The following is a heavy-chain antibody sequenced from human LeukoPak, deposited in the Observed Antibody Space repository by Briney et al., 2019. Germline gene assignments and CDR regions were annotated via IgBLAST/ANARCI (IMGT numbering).Heavy chain of an antibody. V-gene: IGHV4-4*07. CDR1: GGSISSYY. J-gene: IGHJ4*02. CDR3: ARKSLRKLYIDC. D-gene: IGHD5/OR15-5a*01. Sequence: PSETLSLTCTVSGGSISSYYWNWIRQPAGKGLEWIGLLHSSGSTNYRASLKSRVTLSLDTSKNQFSLKLSSVTAADTAVYYCARKSLRKLYIDCCGQGTLVTVSS. CDR2: LHSSGST.